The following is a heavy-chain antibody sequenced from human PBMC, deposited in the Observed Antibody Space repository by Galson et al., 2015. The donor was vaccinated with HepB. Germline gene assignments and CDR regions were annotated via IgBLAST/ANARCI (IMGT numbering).Heavy chain of an antibody. CDR3: AGVSLPSGSYSYYAMDV. CDR2: IIPMFGTA. CDR1: GGTFSSYA. J-gene: IGHJ6*02. D-gene: IGHD1-26*01. V-gene: IGHV1-69*01. Sequence: VKVSCKASGGTFSSYAISWVRQAPGQGLEWMGGIIPMFGTANYAQKFQGRVTITADESTSTAYMELSSLRSEDTAVYYCAGVSLPSGSYSYYAMDVWGQGTTVTVSS.